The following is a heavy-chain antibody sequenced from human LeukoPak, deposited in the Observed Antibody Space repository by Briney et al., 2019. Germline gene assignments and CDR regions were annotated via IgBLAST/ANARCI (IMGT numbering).Heavy chain of an antibody. V-gene: IGHV3-48*04. Sequence: PGGSLRLSCAASGFTFSNYNMNWVRQAPGKGLEWVSYISSSVSTIYYADSVKGRFTISRDNAKNSLYLQMNSLRAEDTAVYYCAGHNCTNGVCYINKFDYWGQGTLVTVSS. D-gene: IGHD2-8*01. CDR1: GFTFSNYN. CDR3: AGHNCTNGVCYINKFDY. CDR2: ISSSVSTI. J-gene: IGHJ4*02.